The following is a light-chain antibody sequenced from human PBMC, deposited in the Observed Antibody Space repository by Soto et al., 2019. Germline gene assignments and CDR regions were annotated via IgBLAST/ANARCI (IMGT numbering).Light chain of an antibody. CDR3: SSYTSSSTLL. V-gene: IGLV2-18*02. J-gene: IGLJ2*01. CDR2: EVS. Sequence: QSALTQPPSVSGSPGQSVTISCTGTSSDVGTYNRVSWYQQPPGTAPKLMIYEVSNRPSGVPDRFSGSKSGNTASLTISGLQAEDEADYYCSSYTSSSTLLFGGGPKLTVL. CDR1: SSDVGTYNR.